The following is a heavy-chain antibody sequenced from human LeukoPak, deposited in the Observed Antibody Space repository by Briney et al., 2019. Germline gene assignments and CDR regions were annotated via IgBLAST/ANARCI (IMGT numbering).Heavy chain of an antibody. CDR3: AKDKLRGYSYYLGEVDY. CDR2: ISSSGSTI. D-gene: IGHD5-18*01. Sequence: KPGGSPRLSCAASGFTFSDYYMSWIRQAPGKGLEWVSYISSSGSTIYYADSVKGRFTISRDNAKNSLYLQTNSLRAEDTAVYYCAKDKLRGYSYYLGEVDYWGQGTLVTVSS. J-gene: IGHJ4*02. CDR1: GFTFSDYY. V-gene: IGHV3-11*01.